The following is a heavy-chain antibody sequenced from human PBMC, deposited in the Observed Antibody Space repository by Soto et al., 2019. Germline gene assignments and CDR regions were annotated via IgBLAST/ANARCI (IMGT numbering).Heavy chain of an antibody. D-gene: IGHD1-26*01. J-gene: IGHJ3*02. CDR1: GFSFTTSEMR. CDR2: IDWDDDK. Sequence: SGPTLVNPTQTLTLTCTFSGFSFTTSEMRVGWIRQPPGKALEWLARIDWDDDKFYSTSLKTRLTISKYTSKNLVVLTMTNMDPVDTDTYYCSHIEVLVSVFDILGPWTMVNVS. V-gene: IGHV2-70*04. CDR3: SHIEVLVSVFDI.